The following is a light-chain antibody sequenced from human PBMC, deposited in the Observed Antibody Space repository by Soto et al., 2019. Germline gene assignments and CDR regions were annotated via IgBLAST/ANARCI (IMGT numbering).Light chain of an antibody. Sequence: QSVLTQPPSASGTPGQRVNISCSGSSSNIGSNYVYWYRQFPGTAPKLLIQRNNQRPSGVPDRFSGSKSGTSASLAISGLRSDDEADYYCAAWDDSLSGPVFGGGTKLTVL. CDR1: SSNIGSNY. CDR2: RNN. J-gene: IGLJ2*01. V-gene: IGLV1-47*01. CDR3: AAWDDSLSGPV.